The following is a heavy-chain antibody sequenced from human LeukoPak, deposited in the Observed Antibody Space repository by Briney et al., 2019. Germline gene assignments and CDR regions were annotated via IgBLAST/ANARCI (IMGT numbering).Heavy chain of an antibody. CDR1: GGSISSYY. CDR3: ARGYYDFWSGYYSYYMDV. V-gene: IGHV4-59*01. CDR2: IYYSGST. D-gene: IGHD3-3*01. Sequence: SETLSLTCTVSGGSISSYYWGWIRQPPGKGLEWIGYIYYSGSTNYNPSLKSRVTISVDTSKNQFSLKLSSVTAADTAVYYCARGYYDFWSGYYSYYMDVWGKGTTVTVSS. J-gene: IGHJ6*03.